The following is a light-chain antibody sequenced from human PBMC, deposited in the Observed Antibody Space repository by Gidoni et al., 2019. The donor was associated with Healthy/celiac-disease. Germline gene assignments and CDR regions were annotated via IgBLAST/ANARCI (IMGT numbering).Light chain of an antibody. V-gene: IGKV2-28*01. CDR1: QSLLHSNGYNY. CDR2: LGS. Sequence: DIVMTQSPLSLPVTPGGPASISCRSSQSLLHSNGYNYLDWYLQKPGQSPQLLIYLGSNRDSGVPDRFSGSGSGTDFTLKISRVEAEDVGVYYCMQALQTPRTFGQGTKVEIK. CDR3: MQALQTPRT. J-gene: IGKJ1*01.